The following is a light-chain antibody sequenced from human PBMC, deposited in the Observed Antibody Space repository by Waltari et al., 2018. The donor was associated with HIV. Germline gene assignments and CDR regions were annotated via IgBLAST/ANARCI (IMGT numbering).Light chain of an antibody. CDR3: QQLNSYRT. CDR1: QGISSY. J-gene: IGKJ1*01. V-gene: IGKV1-9*01. CDR2: AAS. Sequence: DIQLTQSPSFLSASVGDRVTITCRASQGISSYLAWYQQKPGKAPKLLIYAASTLQSGVPSRFSGSGSRTEFTLTISSLQPEDFATYYCQQLNSYRTFGQGTKVEIK.